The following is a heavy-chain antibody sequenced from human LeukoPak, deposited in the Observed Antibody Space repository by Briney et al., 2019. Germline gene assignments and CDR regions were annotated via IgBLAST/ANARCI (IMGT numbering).Heavy chain of an antibody. CDR3: ASTKYDFWSGYAFDI. D-gene: IGHD3-3*01. CDR2: ISHSGST. CDR1: GGTFSGYY. J-gene: IGHJ3*02. V-gene: IGHV4-34*01. Sequence: KSSETLSLTCAVYGGTFSGYYWRWIRQPPGKGLEWIGVISHSGSTNYNPSLKSRVTIFLDTTKNQLSLKLSTVTAADTAVYYCASTKYDFWSGYAFDIWGQGTMVSVSS.